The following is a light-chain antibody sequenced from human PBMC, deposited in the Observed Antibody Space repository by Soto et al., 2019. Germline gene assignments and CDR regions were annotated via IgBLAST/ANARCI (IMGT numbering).Light chain of an antibody. CDR3: CSYAGSYTHV. J-gene: IGLJ1*01. Sequence: QSALTQPRSVSGSPGQSVTISCTGTSSDIGGYNYVSWYQQHPGKAPKLTIYDVIKRPSGVPDRFSGSKSGNTASLTIYGLQAEDEADYYCCSYAGSYTHVFGTGTKLTVL. CDR1: SSDIGGYNY. CDR2: DVI. V-gene: IGLV2-11*01.